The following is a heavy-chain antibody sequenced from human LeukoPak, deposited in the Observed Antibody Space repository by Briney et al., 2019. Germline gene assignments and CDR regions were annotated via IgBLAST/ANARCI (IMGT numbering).Heavy chain of an antibody. CDR3: AREYSASEH. V-gene: IGHV1-2*02. Sequence: GASVKVSCKASGYTFVGYYLHWVRQAPGQGLEWMAWIDPYTGNTHHAQKFQGRITVTRDTSVSTTYMELSWLTSDDTARYYCAREYSASEHWGQGTLVTVSS. CDR2: IDPYTGNT. CDR1: GYTFVGYY. D-gene: IGHD5-12*01. J-gene: IGHJ4*02.